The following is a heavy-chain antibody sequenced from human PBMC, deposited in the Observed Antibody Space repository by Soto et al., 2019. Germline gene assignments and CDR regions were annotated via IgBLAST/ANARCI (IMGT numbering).Heavy chain of an antibody. V-gene: IGHV1-2*04. CDR2: INPNSGGT. CDR3: ARDLTAVAGTMDV. D-gene: IGHD6-19*01. Sequence: ASVKVSCKASVYTFTNFGISWVRQAPGQGLEWMGWINPNSGGTNYAQKFQGWVTMTRDTSISTAYMELSRLRSDDTAVYYCARDLTAVAGTMDVWGQGTTVTVSS. J-gene: IGHJ6*02. CDR1: VYTFTNFG.